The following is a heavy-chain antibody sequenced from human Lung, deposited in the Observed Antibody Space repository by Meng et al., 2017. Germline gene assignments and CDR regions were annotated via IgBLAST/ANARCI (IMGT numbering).Heavy chain of an antibody. Sequence: QVQLVQSGAEVKKPGASVKVSCKASGYTFIRYGISWVRQAPGQGLEWMGWISTYNGNTNYAQKFQGRVTMTTDTSTSTAYMELRSLRSDDTAVYYCAVMGLYGDYDNRYFDLWGRGTLVTVSS. J-gene: IGHJ2*01. CDR2: ISTYNGNT. V-gene: IGHV1-18*01. CDR3: AVMGLYGDYDNRYFDL. CDR1: GYTFIRYG. D-gene: IGHD4-17*01.